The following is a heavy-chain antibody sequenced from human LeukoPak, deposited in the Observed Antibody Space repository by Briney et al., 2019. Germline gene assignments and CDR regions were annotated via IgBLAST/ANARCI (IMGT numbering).Heavy chain of an antibody. CDR1: GGSISNSPYY. D-gene: IGHD6-13*01. Sequence: TSETLSLTCTVSGGSISNSPYYWGWIRQPPGKGLEWIGTIHYSGSTNYNPSLKSRVTIPVDTSKNQFSLKLSSVTAADTAVYYCARGEGSSWYSEYYYYHMDVWGKGTTVTVSS. J-gene: IGHJ6*03. CDR2: IHYSGST. V-gene: IGHV4-39*07. CDR3: ARGEGSSWYSEYYYYHMDV.